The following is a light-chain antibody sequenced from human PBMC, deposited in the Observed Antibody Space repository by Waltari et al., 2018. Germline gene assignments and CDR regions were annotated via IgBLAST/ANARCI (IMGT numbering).Light chain of an antibody. CDR2: KAS. CDR1: QSISSW. CDR3: QQYNSYSRT. Sequence: DIQMTQSPSTLSASVGDRVTITCRASQSISSWLAWYQQKPGKAPKLLIYKASSLESGAPSRFSGSGSGTEFTLPISSLQPDDFATYYCQQYNSYSRTFGQGTKVEIK. J-gene: IGKJ1*01. V-gene: IGKV1-5*03.